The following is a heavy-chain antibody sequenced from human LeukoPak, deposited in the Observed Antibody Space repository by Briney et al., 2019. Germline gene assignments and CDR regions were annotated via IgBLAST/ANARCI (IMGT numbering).Heavy chain of an antibody. V-gene: IGHV4-59*01. D-gene: IGHD3-9*01. CDR1: GGSISSYY. CDR2: IYYSGST. J-gene: IGHJ4*02. CDR3: ARGGILTGYPYYFDY. Sequence: SETLSPTCTVSGGSISSYYWSWIRQPPGKGLEWIGYIYYSGSTNYNPSLKSRVTISVDTSKNQFSLKLSSVTAADTAVYYCARGGILTGYPYYFDYWGQGTLVTVSS.